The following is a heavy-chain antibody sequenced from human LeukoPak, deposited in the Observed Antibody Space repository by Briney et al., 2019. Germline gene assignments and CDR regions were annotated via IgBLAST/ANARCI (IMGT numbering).Heavy chain of an antibody. CDR2: INWNGGSK. V-gene: IGHV3-20*04. Sequence: GGSLRLSCVGSGFTFDDHGLSWVRQGSGKGLEWVAGINWNGGSKGYADSVKGRFTISRDNAQNSLYLEMTSLRVDDTALYYCARTDGALWGQGTLVTVSS. D-gene: IGHD5-24*01. CDR3: ARTDGAL. J-gene: IGHJ1*01. CDR1: GFTFDDHG.